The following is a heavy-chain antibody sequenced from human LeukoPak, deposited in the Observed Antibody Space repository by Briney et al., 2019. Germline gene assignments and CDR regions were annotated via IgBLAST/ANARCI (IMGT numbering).Heavy chain of an antibody. Sequence: SETLSLTCTVSGYSISSGYYWGWIRQPPGKGLEWIGSIYYSGSTYYNPSLKSRVTISVDTSKNQFSLKLSSVTAADTAVYYCARISSIAARPDYWGQGTLVTVSS. V-gene: IGHV4-38-2*02. CDR1: GYSISSGYY. D-gene: IGHD6-6*01. CDR2: IYYSGST. CDR3: ARISSIAARPDY. J-gene: IGHJ4*02.